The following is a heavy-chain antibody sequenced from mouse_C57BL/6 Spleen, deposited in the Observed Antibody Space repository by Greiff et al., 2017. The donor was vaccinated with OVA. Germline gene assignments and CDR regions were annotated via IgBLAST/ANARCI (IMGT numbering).Heavy chain of an antibody. CDR2: ISDGGSYT. Sequence: EVQLQESGGGLVKPGGSLKLSCAASGFTFSSYAMSWVRQTPEKRLEWVATISDGGSYTYYPDNVKGRFTISRDNAKNNLYLQMSHLKSEDTAMYYCARDEDYYGSSYYAMDYWGQGTSVTVSS. V-gene: IGHV5-4*01. CDR3: ARDEDYYGSSYYAMDY. D-gene: IGHD1-1*01. J-gene: IGHJ4*01. CDR1: GFTFSSYA.